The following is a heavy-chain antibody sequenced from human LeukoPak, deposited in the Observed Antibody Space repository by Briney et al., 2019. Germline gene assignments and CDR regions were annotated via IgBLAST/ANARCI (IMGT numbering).Heavy chain of an antibody. CDR2: INPSGGST. D-gene: IGHD5-18*01. Sequence: ASVKVSCKASGYTFTSYYMHWVRQAPGQGLEWMGIINPSGGSTSYAQKFQGRVTMTRDTSTSTVYMELSSLRSEDTAVYYCARDLRQLWSDLYYYYYGMDVWGQGTTVTVSS. J-gene: IGHJ6*02. CDR3: ARDLRQLWSDLYYYYYGMDV. CDR1: GYTFTSYY. V-gene: IGHV1-46*01.